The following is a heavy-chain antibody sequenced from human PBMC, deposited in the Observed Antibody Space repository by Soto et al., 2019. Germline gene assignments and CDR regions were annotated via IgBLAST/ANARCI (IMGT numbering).Heavy chain of an antibody. D-gene: IGHD4-17*01. Sequence: SETLSLTCSVSGGSVSDKTYYWSWIRQPPGKRLERIGYVYYSGTTNYNPSLKSRVTISVDLSKNRFSLRLSSVTTADTALYYCARTTAVPNTLRSRYFFDYWGQGTLVTVSS. J-gene: IGHJ4*02. CDR2: VYYSGTT. V-gene: IGHV4-61*01. CDR1: GGSVSDKTYY. CDR3: ARTTAVPNTLRSRYFFDY.